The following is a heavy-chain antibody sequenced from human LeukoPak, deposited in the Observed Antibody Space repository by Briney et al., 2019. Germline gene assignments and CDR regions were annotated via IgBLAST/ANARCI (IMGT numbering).Heavy chain of an antibody. J-gene: IGHJ4*02. V-gene: IGHV4-4*07. D-gene: IGHD3-9*01. CDR1: GGSINSYY. Sequence: SETLSLTCTVSGGSINSYYWSWIRQPAGEGLEWIGRGYTSGSTNYYPSLKSRVTISLDKSKNQFSLQLRSVTAADTAVYYCARIGDILSGHHDYWGQG. CDR2: GYTSGST. CDR3: ARIGDILSGHHDY.